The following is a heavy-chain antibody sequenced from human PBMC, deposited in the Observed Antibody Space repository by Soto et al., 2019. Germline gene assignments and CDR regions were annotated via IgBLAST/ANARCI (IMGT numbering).Heavy chain of an antibody. CDR1: GYSFTSYW. CDR3: ARLRDTAMVSHYYYGMDV. Sequence: GESLKIACKGSGYSFTSYWIGWVRQMPGKGLEWMGIIYPGDSDTRYSSSFQGQVTISADKSISTAYLQWSSLKASDTAMYYCARLRDTAMVSHYYYGMDVWGQGTTVTVSS. D-gene: IGHD5-18*01. J-gene: IGHJ6*02. CDR2: IYPGDSDT. V-gene: IGHV5-51*01.